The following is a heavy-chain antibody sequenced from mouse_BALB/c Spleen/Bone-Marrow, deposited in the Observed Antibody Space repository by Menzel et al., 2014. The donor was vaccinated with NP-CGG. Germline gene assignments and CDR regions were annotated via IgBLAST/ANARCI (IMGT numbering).Heavy chain of an antibody. CDR1: GFTFSSYA. Sequence: DVKLQESGGGLVKPGGSLKLSCAASGFTFSSYAMSWVRQTPEKRLEWVASISSGGSTYYPDSVKGRFTVSRDNARNILYPQMSSLRSEDTAMYYCARVEDGYYVRAMDYWGQGTSVTVSS. CDR3: ARVEDGYYVRAMDY. V-gene: IGHV5-6-5*01. J-gene: IGHJ4*01. D-gene: IGHD2-3*01. CDR2: ISSGGST.